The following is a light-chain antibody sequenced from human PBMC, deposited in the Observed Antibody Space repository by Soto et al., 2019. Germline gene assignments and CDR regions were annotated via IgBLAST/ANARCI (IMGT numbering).Light chain of an antibody. CDR1: QSVSIN. V-gene: IGKV3-15*01. J-gene: IGKJ2*01. Sequence: EIVMTQSPATLSVSPGERATLSCWASQSVSINLAWYQQKPGQAPRLLIYGASTRATGIPARFSGSGSGTEFTLTISSLQSEDFAVYYCQQYNNWPPYTFGQGTKLEIK. CDR2: GAS. CDR3: QQYNNWPPYT.